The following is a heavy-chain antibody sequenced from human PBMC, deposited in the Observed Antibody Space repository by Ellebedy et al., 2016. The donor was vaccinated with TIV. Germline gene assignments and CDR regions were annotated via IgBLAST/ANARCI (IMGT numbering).Heavy chain of an antibody. Sequence: GESLKISXAASGFTFSSYAMHWVRQAPGKGLEWVAVISYDGSNKYYADSVKGRFTISRDNSKNTLYLQMNSLRAEDTAVYYCARDGGGVPDYWGQGTLVTVSS. CDR1: GFTFSSYA. CDR2: ISYDGSNK. D-gene: IGHD3-16*01. J-gene: IGHJ4*02. V-gene: IGHV3-30*04. CDR3: ARDGGGVPDY.